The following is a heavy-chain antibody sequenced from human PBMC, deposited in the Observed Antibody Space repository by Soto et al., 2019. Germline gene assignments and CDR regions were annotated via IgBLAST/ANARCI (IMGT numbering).Heavy chain of an antibody. CDR3: ARGSQLERDALDI. J-gene: IGHJ3*02. CDR2: IYYTRHT. Sequence: QVQLQESGPGLVKPSQTLSLTCSVSGVSINSGGYYWSWSRHHPGKGLEWIGYIYYTRHTFYNPSLKSRVAMSLDTSKNQFSLKPGSVTAEDTAVYYCARGSQLERDALDIWGQGKRVTVSS. D-gene: IGHD1-1*01. V-gene: IGHV4-31*03. CDR1: GVSINSGGYY.